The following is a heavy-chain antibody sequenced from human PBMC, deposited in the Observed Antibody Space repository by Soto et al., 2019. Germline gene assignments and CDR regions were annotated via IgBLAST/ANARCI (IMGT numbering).Heavy chain of an antibody. J-gene: IGHJ6*02. Sequence: QVQLVQSGAEVKKPGASVKVSCKASGYTFTSYGISWVRQAPGQGLEWMGWISAYNGNTNYAQKLQGRVTMTTDTSTSTAYMELRSLRSDDTAVYYCARVFRPPLTYYYGSGRQKSNPFFGMDVWGQGTTVTVSS. V-gene: IGHV1-18*01. CDR3: ARVFRPPLTYYYGSGRQKSNPFFGMDV. D-gene: IGHD3-10*01. CDR2: ISAYNGNT. CDR1: GYTFTSYG.